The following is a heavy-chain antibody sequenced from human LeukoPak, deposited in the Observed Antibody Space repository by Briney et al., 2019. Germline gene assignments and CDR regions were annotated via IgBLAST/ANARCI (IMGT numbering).Heavy chain of an antibody. D-gene: IGHD2/OR15-2a*01. J-gene: IGHJ4*02. V-gene: IGHV3-30*18. CDR3: AKDNNYLDY. CDR2: ISYDGSNK. CDR1: GFTFSSYG. Sequence: GGSLRLSCAASGFTFSSYGMHWVRQAPGKGLEWVAVISYDGSNKYYADSVKGRFTISRDSSKNTMYLQMNSLRAEDTAVYYCAKDNNYLDYWGQGTLVTVSS.